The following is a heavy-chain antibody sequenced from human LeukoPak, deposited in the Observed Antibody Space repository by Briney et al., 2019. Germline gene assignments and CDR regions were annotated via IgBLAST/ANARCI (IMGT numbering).Heavy chain of an antibody. J-gene: IGHJ4*02. CDR1: GYSFTNYW. D-gene: IGHD2-2*02. CDR3: ARGYCSSTSCYRFDY. CDR2: IYPGDSDT. Sequence: KSGESLKISCKNSGYSFTNYWVGWVRQMPGKGLGWMGIIYPGDSDTRYSPSFQGQITISADTSISTAYLQWSSLEASDTAMYYCARGYCSSTSCYRFDYWGQGTLVTVSS. V-gene: IGHV5-51*01.